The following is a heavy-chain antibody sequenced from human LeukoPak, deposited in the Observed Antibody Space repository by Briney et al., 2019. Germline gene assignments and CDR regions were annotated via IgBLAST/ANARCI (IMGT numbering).Heavy chain of an antibody. CDR2: MNPNSGNT. V-gene: IGHV1-8*03. CDR3: ARGRGYGGSGLYYFDY. D-gene: IGHD3-10*01. J-gene: IGHJ4*02. CDR1: GYTFTSYD. Sequence: ASVKVSCKASGYTFTSYDINWVRQATGQGLEWMGWMNPNSGNTGYAQKFQGRVTITRNTSISTAYMELSSLRSEDTAAYYCARGRGYGGSGLYYFDYWGQGTLVTVSS.